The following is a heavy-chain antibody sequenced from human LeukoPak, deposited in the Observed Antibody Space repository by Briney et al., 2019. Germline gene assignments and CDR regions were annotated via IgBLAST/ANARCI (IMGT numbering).Heavy chain of an antibody. CDR1: GFTFSSYA. J-gene: IGHJ4*02. CDR2: IRGSGGST. V-gene: IGHV3-23*01. Sequence: GGSLRLSCAASGFTFSSYAMSWVRQAPGKGLEWVSAIRGSGGSTYYADSVKGRFTISRDNSKNTLYLQMNSLRAEDTAVYYCAKDTDRMTTVTSFDYWGQGTLVTVSS. D-gene: IGHD4-17*01. CDR3: AKDTDRMTTVTSFDY.